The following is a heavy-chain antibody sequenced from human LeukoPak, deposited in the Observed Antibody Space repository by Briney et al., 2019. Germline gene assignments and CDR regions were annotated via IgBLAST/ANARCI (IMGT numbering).Heavy chain of an antibody. D-gene: IGHD6-13*01. CDR1: GGSFSGYY. V-gene: IGHV4-34*01. CDR2: INHSGST. Sequence: KPSETLSLTCAVYGGSFSGYYWSWIRQPPGKGLEWIGEINHSGSTNYNPSLKSRVTISVDTSKNQFSLKLSSVTAADTAVYYCAREASIAAAGVDYWGQETLVTVSS. CDR3: AREASIAAAGVDY. J-gene: IGHJ4*02.